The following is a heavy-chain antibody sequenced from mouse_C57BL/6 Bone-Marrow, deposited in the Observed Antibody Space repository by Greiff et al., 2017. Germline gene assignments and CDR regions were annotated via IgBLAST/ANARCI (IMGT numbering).Heavy chain of an antibody. CDR1: GYTFTGYW. J-gene: IGHJ2*01. Sequence: QVQLQQPGAELVKPGASVKLSCKASGYTFTGYWMNWVKQRPGQGLEWIGVINPNSGGTNYNEKFKAKATLTVDKSSSTAYMQLSSLTSAASAVYYCEGGRSYGYWGQGTTLTVSA. V-gene: IGHV1-64*01. CDR3: EGGRSYGY. D-gene: IGHD1-1*01. CDR2: INPNSGGT.